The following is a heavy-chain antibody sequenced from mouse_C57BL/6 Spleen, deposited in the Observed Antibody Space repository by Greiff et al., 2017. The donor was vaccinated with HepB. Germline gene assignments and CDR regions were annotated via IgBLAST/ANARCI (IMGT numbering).Heavy chain of an antibody. V-gene: IGHV3-6*01. D-gene: IGHD1-1*01. CDR1: GYSITSGYY. Sequence: VQLKESGPGLVKPSQSLSLTCSVTGYSITSGYYWNWIRQFPGNKLEWMGYISYDGSNNYNPSLKNRISITRDTSKNQFFLKLNSVTTEYTATYYCARGTTVDYWGQGTTLTVSS. CDR3: ARGTTVDY. CDR2: ISYDGSN. J-gene: IGHJ2*01.